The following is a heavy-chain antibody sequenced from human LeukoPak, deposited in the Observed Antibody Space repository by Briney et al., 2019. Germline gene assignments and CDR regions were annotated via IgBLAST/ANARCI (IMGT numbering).Heavy chain of an antibody. D-gene: IGHD3-22*01. CDR3: AREGYYYDTTGFYGEMATIFYIDY. V-gene: IGHV4-4*07. CDR2: IYTSGST. J-gene: IGHJ4*02. CDR1: GGSISSYY. Sequence: PSETLSLTCTVSGGSISSYYWSWIRQPAGKGLEWIGRIYTSGSTNYNPSLKSRVTMSVDTSKTQFSLKLKSVTAADTAVYYCAREGYYYDTTGFYGEMATIFYIDYWGQGTLVSVSS.